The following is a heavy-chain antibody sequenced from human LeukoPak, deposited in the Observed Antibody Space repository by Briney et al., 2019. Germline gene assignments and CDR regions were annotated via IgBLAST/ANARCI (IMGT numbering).Heavy chain of an antibody. CDR3: GRAYDYSGYLLRCSDF. D-gene: IGHD3-22*01. J-gene: IGHJ4*02. V-gene: IGHV3-23*01. Sequence: GGSLRLSCVAPGFTFCNYSMRWVRQAPGKGLEWVSGISGGGDTTYYADSVKGHFTISRVNSRNTLYLQMNSLRTEDTDVYFHGRAYDYSGYLLRCSDFWGQGTLVTVSS. CDR2: ISGGGDTT. CDR1: GFTFCNYS.